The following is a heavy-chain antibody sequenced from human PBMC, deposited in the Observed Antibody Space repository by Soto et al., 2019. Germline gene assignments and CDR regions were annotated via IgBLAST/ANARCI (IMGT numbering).Heavy chain of an antibody. V-gene: IGHV4-59*08. CDR1: GGSISSYY. Sequence: SETLSLTCTVSGGSISSYYWSWIRQPPGKGLEWIGYIYYSGSTNYNPSLKSRVTISVDTSKNQFSLKLSSVTAADTAVYYCARHNKMATIKWLAYSYYYTDVWGKGTTVTVSS. CDR3: ARHNKMATIKWLAYSYYYTDV. J-gene: IGHJ6*03. CDR2: IYYSGST. D-gene: IGHD5-12*01.